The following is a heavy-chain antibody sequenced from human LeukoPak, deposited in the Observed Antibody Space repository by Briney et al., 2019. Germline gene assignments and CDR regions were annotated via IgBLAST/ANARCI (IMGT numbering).Heavy chain of an antibody. CDR3: ARGSSGWSNFDY. D-gene: IGHD6-19*01. CDR1: GVSISSYY. V-gene: IGHV4-59*01. CDR2: IYYSGST. Sequence: PSETLSLTCTVSGVSISSYYWSWLRQPPGKGLEWIGYIYYSGSTNYNPSLKSRVTISVDTSKNQFSLKLSSVPAADTAVYYCARGSSGWSNFDYWGQGTLVTVSS. J-gene: IGHJ4*02.